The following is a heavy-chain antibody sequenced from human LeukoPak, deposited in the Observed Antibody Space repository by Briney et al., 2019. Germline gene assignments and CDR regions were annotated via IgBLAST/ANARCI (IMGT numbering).Heavy chain of an antibody. CDR1: GGSISSSSYY. Sequence: SETLSLTCTVSGGSISSSSYYWGWIRQPPGKGLEWIGSIYYSGSTYYNPSLKSRVTISVDTSKNQFSLKLSSVTAADTAVYYCARDFSRVGRSTSNARGWHDAFDIWGQGTMVTVSS. CDR2: IYYSGST. V-gene: IGHV4-39*07. CDR3: ARDFSRVGRSTSNARGWHDAFDI. D-gene: IGHD2-2*01. J-gene: IGHJ3*02.